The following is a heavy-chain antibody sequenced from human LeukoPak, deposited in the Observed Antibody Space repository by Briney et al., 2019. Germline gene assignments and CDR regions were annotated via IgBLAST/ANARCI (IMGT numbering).Heavy chain of an antibody. D-gene: IGHD4-17*01. Sequence: PSETLSLTCAVYGGSFSGYYWSWIRQPPGKGLEWIGEINHSGSTNYNPSLKSRVTISVDTSKNQFSLRLSSVTAADTAVYYCAALGDYAPIGLDYWGQGTLVTVSS. CDR2: INHSGST. V-gene: IGHV4-34*01. CDR3: AALGDYAPIGLDY. J-gene: IGHJ4*02. CDR1: GGSFSGYY.